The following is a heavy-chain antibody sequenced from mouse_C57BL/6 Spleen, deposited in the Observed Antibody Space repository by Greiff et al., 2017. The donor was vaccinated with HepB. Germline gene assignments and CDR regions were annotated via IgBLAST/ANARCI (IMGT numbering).Heavy chain of an antibody. CDR2: ISSGSSTI. J-gene: IGHJ3*01. CDR1: GFTFSDYG. V-gene: IGHV5-17*01. Sequence: EVHLVESGGGLVKPGGSLKLSCAASGFTFSDYGMHWVRQAPEKGLAWVAYISSGSSTIYYADTVKGRFTISRDNAKNTLFLHMTRLRSEDTAVYYCAINFDYDSWFAYWGQGTLVTVSA. CDR3: AINFDYDSWFAY. D-gene: IGHD2-4*01.